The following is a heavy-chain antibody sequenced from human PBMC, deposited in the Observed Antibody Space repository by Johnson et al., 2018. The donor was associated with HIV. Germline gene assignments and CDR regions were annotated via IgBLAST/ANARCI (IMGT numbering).Heavy chain of an antibody. CDR1: GLSFNNYG. CDR2: ISYDGSNK. V-gene: IGHV3-30*03. D-gene: IGHD3-9*01. CDR3: ARMGLTGAFDI. Sequence: QVQLVESGGGVVQPGKSLTLSCVVSGLSFNNYGIHWVRQAPGKGPEWVAVISYDGSNKYYADSVKGRFTISRDNSKNTLYLQMNSLRAEDTAVYYCARMGLTGAFDIWGQGTMVTVSS. J-gene: IGHJ3*02.